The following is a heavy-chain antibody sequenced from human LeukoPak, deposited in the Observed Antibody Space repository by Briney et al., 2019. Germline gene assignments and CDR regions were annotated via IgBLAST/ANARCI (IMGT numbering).Heavy chain of an antibody. J-gene: IGHJ4*02. V-gene: IGHV4-59*08. CDR2: IYYSGST. D-gene: IGHD1-20*01. Sequence: PSETLSLTCTVSGGSISSNYWSWIRQPPGKGLELIGYIYYSGSTNYNPSLKSRVTISVDTSKNQFSLRLSSVTAADTAVYYCARRGYNWNDRYFDSWGQGTLVTVSS. CDR3: ARRGYNWNDRYFDS. CDR1: GGSISSNY.